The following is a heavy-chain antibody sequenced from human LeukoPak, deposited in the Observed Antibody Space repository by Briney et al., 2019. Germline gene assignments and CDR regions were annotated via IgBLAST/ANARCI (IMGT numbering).Heavy chain of an antibody. CDR1: GGTFSSYA. D-gene: IGHD3-3*01. Sequence: ASVKVSCKASGGTFSSYAISWVRQAPGQGLEWMGRISAYNGNTNYAQKLQGRVTMTTDTSTSTAYMELRSLRSDDTAVYYCARDGVTTYYYYYMDVWGKGTTVTVSS. CDR3: ARDGVTTYYYYYMDV. V-gene: IGHV1-18*01. J-gene: IGHJ6*03. CDR2: ISAYNGNT.